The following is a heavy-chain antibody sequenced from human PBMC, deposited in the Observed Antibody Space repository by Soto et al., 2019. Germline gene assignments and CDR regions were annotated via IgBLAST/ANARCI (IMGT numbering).Heavy chain of an antibody. D-gene: IGHD3-3*01. CDR1: GFSVNNLF. CDR2: ISSDGRT. V-gene: IGHV3-66*01. Sequence: EVQLVESGRGLVQPGGSLRLSCAASGFSVNNLFMTWVRQAPGKGLEWVSVISSDGRTYYADSVKGRFTISRDISKNTLYLAMNSLRPGDTAVYYCARDIFGGSYDFLHGGQGTLVTVSS. CDR3: ARDIFGGSYDFLH. J-gene: IGHJ4*02.